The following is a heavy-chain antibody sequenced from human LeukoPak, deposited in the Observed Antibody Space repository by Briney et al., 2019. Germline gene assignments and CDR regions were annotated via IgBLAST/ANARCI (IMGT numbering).Heavy chain of an antibody. CDR1: GFTFSSHE. Sequence: PGGSLRLSCAASGFTFSSHEMNWVRQAPGKGLEWVSYISSSGSTIYYADSVKGRFTISRDNAKNSLYLQMNSLRAEDTAVYYCAREVVTMVRGVTYYYYYGMDVWGQGTTVTVSS. V-gene: IGHV3-48*03. CDR3: AREVVTMVRGVTYYYYYGMDV. CDR2: ISSSGSTI. D-gene: IGHD3-10*01. J-gene: IGHJ6*02.